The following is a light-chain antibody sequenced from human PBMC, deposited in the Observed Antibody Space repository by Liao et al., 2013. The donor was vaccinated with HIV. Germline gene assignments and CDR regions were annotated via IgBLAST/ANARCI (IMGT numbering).Light chain of an antibody. V-gene: IGLV3-21*02. J-gene: IGLJ1*01. CDR3: QLWDRSSAHPCV. CDR1: ALPKQY. CDR2: HAS. Sequence: SYELTQPPSVSVSPGQTARITCSGDALPKQYAYWYQQKPGQAPVLLIYHASDRPSGISDRFSGSTSENTATLTISRAEAGDEADYYCQLWDRSSAHPCVFGPGTKVTVL.